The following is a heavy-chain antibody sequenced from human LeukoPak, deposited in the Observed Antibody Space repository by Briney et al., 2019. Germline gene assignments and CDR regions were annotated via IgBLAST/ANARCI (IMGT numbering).Heavy chain of an antibody. CDR1: GGSISSSSYY. V-gene: IGHV4-39*01. CDR2: IYYSGSS. CDR3: ASPHYHDSSGSFDY. D-gene: IGHD3-22*01. J-gene: IGHJ4*02. Sequence: SETLTLTCTVSGGSISSSSYYWGWIRQSPGKGLEWIGSIYYSGSSYYNPSLKSRVTISIDTSKNQFSLKLRFVTAADTAVYYCASPHYHDSSGSFDYWGQGTLVTVSS.